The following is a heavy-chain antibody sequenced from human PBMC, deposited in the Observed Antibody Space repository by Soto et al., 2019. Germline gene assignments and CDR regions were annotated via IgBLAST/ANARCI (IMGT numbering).Heavy chain of an antibody. CDR3: ARSGYSYGPNPLLY. J-gene: IGHJ4*02. V-gene: IGHV4-31*03. Sequence: QVQLQESGPGLVKPSQTLSLTCTVSGGAISSGGYYWSWIRQHPGKVLEWIGYIYYSGSTYYNPSLKSRVTISVDTSKNQFALKLSSVTAADTAVYYCARSGYSYGPNPLLYWGQGTLVTVSS. CDR2: IYYSGST. D-gene: IGHD5-18*01. CDR1: GGAISSGGYY.